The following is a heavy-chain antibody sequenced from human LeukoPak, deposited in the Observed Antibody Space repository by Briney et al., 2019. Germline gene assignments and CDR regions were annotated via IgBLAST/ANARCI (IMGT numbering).Heavy chain of an antibody. CDR2: IIPILGIA. D-gene: IGHD2-15*01. V-gene: IGHV1-69*04. Sequence: SVKVSCKASGGTFSSYAISWVRQAPGQGLEWMGRIIPILGIANYAQKFRGRVTITADKSTSTAYMELSSLRSEDTAVYYCARDPRHCSGGSCYLDYWGQGTLVTVSS. J-gene: IGHJ4*02. CDR3: ARDPRHCSGGSCYLDY. CDR1: GGTFSSYA.